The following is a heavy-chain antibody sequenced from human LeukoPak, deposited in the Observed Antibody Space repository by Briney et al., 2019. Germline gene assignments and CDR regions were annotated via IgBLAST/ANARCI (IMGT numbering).Heavy chain of an antibody. CDR1: GFTFSSYG. CDR2: IWFDGSNK. J-gene: IGHJ3*02. D-gene: IGHD3-22*01. V-gene: IGHV3-33*01. Sequence: GGSLRLSCAASGFTFSSYGMHWVRQAPGKRLEWVAIIWFDGSNKYYADSVKGRFTISRDNSKNTLYLQMNSLRAEDTAVHYCARVYDISAYYFHAFDIWGQGTMVTVSS. CDR3: ARVYDISAYYFHAFDI.